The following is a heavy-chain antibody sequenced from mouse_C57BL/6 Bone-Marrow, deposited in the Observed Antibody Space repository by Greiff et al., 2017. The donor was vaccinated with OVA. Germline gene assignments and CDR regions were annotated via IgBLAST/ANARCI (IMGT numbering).Heavy chain of an antibody. V-gene: IGHV3-1*01. D-gene: IGHD2-3*01. CDR1: GYSITSGYD. J-gene: IGHJ1*03. Sequence: DVQLQESGPGMVKPSQSLSLTCTVTGYSITSGYDWHWIRHFPGNKLEWMGYISYSGSTNYNPSLKSRISITHDTSKNHFFLKLNSVTTEDTATYYCARVDDGYYWYFDVWGTGTTVTVSS. CDR3: ARVDDGYYWYFDV. CDR2: ISYSGST.